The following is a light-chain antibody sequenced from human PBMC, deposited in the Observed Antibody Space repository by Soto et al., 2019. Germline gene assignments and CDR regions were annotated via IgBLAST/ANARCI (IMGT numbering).Light chain of an antibody. CDR2: LNSDGSH. CDR3: QTWGTGIVV. Sequence: QLVLNQSPSASASLGASVKLTCTLSSGHSSYVIAWHQQQPEEGPRYLMKLNSDGSHTKGDGIPDRFSGSSSGAERYLTISSLQSEDEADYYCQTWGTGIVVFGGGTKLTVL. J-gene: IGLJ2*01. V-gene: IGLV4-69*01. CDR1: SGHSSYV.